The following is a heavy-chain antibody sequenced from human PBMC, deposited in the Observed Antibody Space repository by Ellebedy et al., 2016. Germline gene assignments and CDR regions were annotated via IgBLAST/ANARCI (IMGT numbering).Heavy chain of an antibody. V-gene: IGHV3-21*01. CDR3: ARIAPPY. CDR1: GFTFSDYS. D-gene: IGHD3-22*01. CDR2: INGSSSYI. J-gene: IGHJ4*02. Sequence: GESLKISXAASGFTFSDYSMTWVRQAPGKGLEWVASINGSSSYISYADSVKGRFTISRDNAKTSLFLQMNRLRAEDTAVYYCARIAPPYWGQGTLVTVSS.